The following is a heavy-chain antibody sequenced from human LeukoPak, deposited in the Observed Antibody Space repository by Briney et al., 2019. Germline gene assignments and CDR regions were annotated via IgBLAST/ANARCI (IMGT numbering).Heavy chain of an antibody. Sequence: AASVNVSCVASGYTFTGKYIHWVRQAPGQGLEWMGWIYPNNGATIYGPRFQGRVTMNRDTSISTAYMELSSLISDDTAVYYCASDRNGNNFDYWGEGALVTVSS. D-gene: IGHD1-14*01. CDR2: IYPNNGAT. CDR1: GYTFTGKY. J-gene: IGHJ4*02. V-gene: IGHV1-2*02. CDR3: ASDRNGNNFDY.